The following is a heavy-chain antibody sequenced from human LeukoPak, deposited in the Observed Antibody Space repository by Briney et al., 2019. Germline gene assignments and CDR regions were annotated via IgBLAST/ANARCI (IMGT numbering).Heavy chain of an antibody. Sequence: SETLSLTCTVSGGSISNEYWSWIRQPPGKGLEWIGYIYNSGGTNYNPSLKSRVTISGDTSKNQFSLKLSSVTAADTAVYYCARGRSGSYRLKYFDYWGQGTLVTVSS. CDR2: IYNSGGT. V-gene: IGHV4-59*12. CDR1: GGSISNEY. D-gene: IGHD1-26*01. CDR3: ARGRSGSYRLKYFDY. J-gene: IGHJ4*02.